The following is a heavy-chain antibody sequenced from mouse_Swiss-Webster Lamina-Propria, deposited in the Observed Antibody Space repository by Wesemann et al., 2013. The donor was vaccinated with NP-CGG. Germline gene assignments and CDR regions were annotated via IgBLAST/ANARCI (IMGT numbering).Heavy chain of an antibody. CDR3: ARHDYDYDEVFDY. Sequence: TISSGGSYTYYPDSVKGRFTISRDNAKNTLYLQMSSLKSEDTAMYYCARHDYDYDEVFDYWGQGTTLTVSS. D-gene: IGHD2-4*01. J-gene: IGHJ2*01. V-gene: IGHV5-6*01. CDR2: ISSGGSYT.